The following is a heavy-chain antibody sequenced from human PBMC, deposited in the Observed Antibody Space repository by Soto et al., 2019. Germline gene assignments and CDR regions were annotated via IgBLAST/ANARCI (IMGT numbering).Heavy chain of an antibody. D-gene: IGHD2-15*01. CDR3: ARSPSDMAVSGPWFGP. CDR1: GYIFATYG. V-gene: IGHV1-18*04. CDR2: INTYDGDT. Sequence: QVQVVQSGAEVKKPGASVKVSCKASGYIFATYGITWVRQAPGQGLEWMGWINTYDGDTKYAQKFQDRVTMTTDTSTSTAYIDLRSLSSDDTAVYYCARSPSDMAVSGPWFGPWGQGTQLTFSS. J-gene: IGHJ5*02.